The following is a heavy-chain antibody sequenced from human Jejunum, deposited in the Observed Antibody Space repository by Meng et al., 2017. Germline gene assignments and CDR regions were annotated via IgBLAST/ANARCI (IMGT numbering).Heavy chain of an antibody. J-gene: IGHJ4*02. Sequence: QVQLVESGGGVVQPVGSLRLSCAASGFSFGFYAMHWVRQAPGKGLEWMAVMRSDGSRIYYADSVKGRFTISRDNSKNTLYLQMTSLRVEDTAVYNCVREQNSGSYRTSDFWGQGTLVTVSS. CDR3: VREQNSGSYRTSDF. CDR1: GFSFGFYA. V-gene: IGHV3-30*04. D-gene: IGHD3-10*01. CDR2: MRSDGSRI.